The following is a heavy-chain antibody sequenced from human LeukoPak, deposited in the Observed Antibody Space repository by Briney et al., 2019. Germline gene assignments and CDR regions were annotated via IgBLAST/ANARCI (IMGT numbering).Heavy chain of an antibody. CDR3: AKGSDSSSWYNWFDP. J-gene: IGHJ5*02. CDR2: IQYDGSNN. V-gene: IGHV3-30*02. CDR1: GFTFSSYG. D-gene: IGHD6-13*01. Sequence: GGSLRLSCAASGFTFSSYGMHWVRQAPGKGLEWVAFIQYDGSNNYYADSVKGRFTVSRDDSKNTLYLQMNSLKTEDTAVYYCAKGSDSSSWYNWFDPWGQGILVTVSS.